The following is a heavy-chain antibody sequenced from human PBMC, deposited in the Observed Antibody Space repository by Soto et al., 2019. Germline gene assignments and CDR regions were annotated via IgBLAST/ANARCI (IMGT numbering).Heavy chain of an antibody. D-gene: IGHD2-21*01. V-gene: IGHV4-39*02. CDR3: ASQVVSASSPIDYFDY. Sequence: QLRLQESGPGLVKPSETLSLTCTVSGGSISSSIYYGGWIRRPPGKGLEWIGSIFYSGSTYYNPSLKSRVSISLDPPKNHSSPKLYSVPAADTAMYYCASQVVSASSPIDYFDYGGQGLLVTVSS. CDR2: IFYSGST. CDR1: GGSISSSIYY. J-gene: IGHJ4*02.